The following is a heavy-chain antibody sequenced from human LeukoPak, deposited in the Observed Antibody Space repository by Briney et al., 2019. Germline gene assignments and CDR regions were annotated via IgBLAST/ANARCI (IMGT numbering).Heavy chain of an antibody. Sequence: GKSLQISCQGSGYSFTSYWISGVRQMPGKGLEWMGRIDPSDSYTNYSPSFQGHVTISADKSISTAYLQWSSLKASDTAMYYCATEVVVVTAHDAFDIWGQGTMVTVSS. D-gene: IGHD2-21*02. CDR2: IDPSDSYT. J-gene: IGHJ3*02. V-gene: IGHV5-10-1*01. CDR3: ATEVVVVTAHDAFDI. CDR1: GYSFTSYW.